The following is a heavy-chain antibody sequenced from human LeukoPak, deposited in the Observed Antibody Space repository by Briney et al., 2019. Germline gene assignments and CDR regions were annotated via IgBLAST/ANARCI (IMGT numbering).Heavy chain of an antibody. CDR2: ISGSGGST. D-gene: IGHD5-18*01. CDR1: GFTFSSYA. J-gene: IGHJ4*02. CDR3: AKDGGRDSYGSH. V-gene: IGHV3-23*01. Sequence: GRSLRLSCAASGFTFSSYAMSWVRQAPGKGLEWVSAISGSGGSTYYADSVKGRFTISRDNSKNTLYLQMNSLRAEDTAVYYCAKDGGRDSYGSHWGQGTLVTVFS.